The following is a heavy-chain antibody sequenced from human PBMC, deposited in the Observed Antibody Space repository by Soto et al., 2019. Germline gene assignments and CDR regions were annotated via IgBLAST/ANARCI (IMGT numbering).Heavy chain of an antibody. CDR3: ARTETIAAAGSFDY. D-gene: IGHD6-13*01. CDR1: GYTFSTYW. CDR2: INPSDSYT. V-gene: IGHV5-10-1*01. Sequence: GESLKISCDTSGYTFSTYWISWVRQMPGKGLEWMGMINPSDSYTKYSPSFQGHVTFSVDKSISTAYLQWSSLKASDTAMYYCARTETIAAAGSFDYWGQGTLVTVYS. J-gene: IGHJ4*02.